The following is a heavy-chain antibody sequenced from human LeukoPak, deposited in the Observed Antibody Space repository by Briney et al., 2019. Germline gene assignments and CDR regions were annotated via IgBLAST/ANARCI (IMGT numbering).Heavy chain of an antibody. V-gene: IGHV1-2*02. CDR2: INPKSGGT. CDR1: GYTFTCYY. Sequence: ASVKVSCKASGYTFTCYYMHWVRQAPGQGLGWMGGINPKSGGTNYAQKFQGRVTMTRDTSISTAYMELSRLRSDDTAVYYCARGYQPICSGGSCYSAPFDYWGQGTLVTVSS. J-gene: IGHJ4*02. CDR3: ARGYQPICSGGSCYSAPFDY. D-gene: IGHD2-15*01.